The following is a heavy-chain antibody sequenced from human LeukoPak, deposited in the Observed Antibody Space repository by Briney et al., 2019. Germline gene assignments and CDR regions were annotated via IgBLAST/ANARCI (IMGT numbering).Heavy chain of an antibody. J-gene: IGHJ6*02. D-gene: IGHD4-17*01. CDR3: ARDEVRTTTVTTGYYYYYGMDV. CDR2: INPSGGST. V-gene: IGHV1-46*01. Sequence: ASVKVSCKASGYTFTSYYMHWVRQAPGQGLEWMGIINPSGGSTSYAQKFQGRVTMTRDTSTGTVYMELSSLRSEDTAVYYCARDEVRTTTVTTGYYYYYGMDVWGQGTTVTVSS. CDR1: GYTFTSYY.